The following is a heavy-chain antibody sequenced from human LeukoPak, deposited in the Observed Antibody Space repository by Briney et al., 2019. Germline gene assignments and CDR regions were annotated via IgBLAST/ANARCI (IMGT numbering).Heavy chain of an antibody. CDR2: IRYDGYDK. J-gene: IGHJ5*02. CDR1: GFTFRSYG. V-gene: IGHV3-30*02. Sequence: PGGSLRLSCAASGFTFRSYGMHWVRQAPGKGLEWVAFIRYDGYDKYYADSMKGRFTISRDNSKNTLYLQINSLRTEDTAVYYCARGLSDYDTRGYSAWGQGTLVTVSS. CDR3: ARGLSDYDTRGYSA. D-gene: IGHD3-22*01.